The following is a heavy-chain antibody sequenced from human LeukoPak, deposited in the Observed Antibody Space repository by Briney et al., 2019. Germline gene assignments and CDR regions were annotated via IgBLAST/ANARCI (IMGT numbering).Heavy chain of an antibody. J-gene: IGHJ4*02. V-gene: IGHV4-59*01. Sequence: ETLSLTCTVSGGSISTYYWSWIRQPPGKGLEWIGYIPYTVTSNYNPSLKSRVTISVDTSKNQFSLKLSSVTAADTAVYYCARVGDWNDLVYWGQGTLVTVSS. CDR2: IPYTVTS. D-gene: IGHD1-1*01. CDR1: GGSISTYY. CDR3: ARVGDWNDLVY.